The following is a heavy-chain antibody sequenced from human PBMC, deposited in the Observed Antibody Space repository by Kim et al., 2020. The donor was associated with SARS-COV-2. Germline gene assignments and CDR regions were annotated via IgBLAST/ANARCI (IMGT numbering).Heavy chain of an antibody. V-gene: IGHV4-61*01. CDR3: ARASIVLMGRPTGWFDP. CDR1: GGSVSSSSYY. CDR2: IYYSVST. Sequence: SETLSLTCTVSGGSVSSSSYYWSWIRQPPGKGLEWIGYIYYSVSTNYNPSLKSRATISVDTSKNPFSLKLSSVTAADTAMYYCARASIVLMGRPTGWFDPWGQGTLVTVSS. D-gene: IGHD2-8*01. J-gene: IGHJ5*01.